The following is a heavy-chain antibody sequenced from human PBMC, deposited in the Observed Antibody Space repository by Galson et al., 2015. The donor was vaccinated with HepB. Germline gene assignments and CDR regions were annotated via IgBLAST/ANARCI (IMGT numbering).Heavy chain of an antibody. CDR1: GFTFSNAW. D-gene: IGHD3-10*01. CDR2: IKSKTDGGTK. V-gene: IGHV3-15*01. CDR3: TTDAILMVPVDY. Sequence: SLRLSCAASGFTFSNAWMSWVRQAPGKGLEWVGRIKSKTDGGTKDYAAPVKGRFTISRDDSKNTLYLQMNSLKTEDTAVYYCTTDAILMVPVDYWGQGTLVTVSS. J-gene: IGHJ4*02.